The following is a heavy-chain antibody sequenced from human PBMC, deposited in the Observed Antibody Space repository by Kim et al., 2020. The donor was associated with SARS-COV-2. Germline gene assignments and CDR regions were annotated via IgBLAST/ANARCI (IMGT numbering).Heavy chain of an antibody. Sequence: GGSMRLSCAASGFTFSSYAMHWVRQAPGKGLEWVAVISYDGSNKYYADSVKGRFTISRDNSKNTLYLQMNSLRAEDTAVYYCARDFEEGYSGYDVGVGPWGQGTLVTVSS. J-gene: IGHJ5*02. D-gene: IGHD5-12*01. CDR3: ARDFEEGYSGYDVGVGP. CDR2: ISYDGSNK. CDR1: GFTFSSYA. V-gene: IGHV3-30-3*01.